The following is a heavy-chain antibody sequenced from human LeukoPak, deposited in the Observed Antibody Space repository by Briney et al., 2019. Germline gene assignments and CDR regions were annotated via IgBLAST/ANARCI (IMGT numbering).Heavy chain of an antibody. Sequence: SVKVSCKASGGTFSSYAISWVRQAPGQGLEWMGRIIPILGIANYAQKFQGRVTITADKSTSTAYMELSSLRSEDTAVYYCARAGYCGSTSCIRFDYWGQGTLVTVSS. CDR3: ARAGYCGSTSCIRFDY. J-gene: IGHJ4*02. CDR2: IIPILGIA. V-gene: IGHV1-69*04. D-gene: IGHD2-2*01. CDR1: GGTFSSYA.